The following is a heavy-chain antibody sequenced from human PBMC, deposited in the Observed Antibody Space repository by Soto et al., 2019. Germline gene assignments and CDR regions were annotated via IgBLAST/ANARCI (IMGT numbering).Heavy chain of an antibody. V-gene: IGHV4-34*01. CDR2: INHSGST. D-gene: IGHD3-10*01. CDR1: GGSFSGYY. J-gene: IGHJ4*02. CDR3: ARELLWFGEPNSPDY. Sequence: QVQIQQWGAGLLKLSETLSLTCAVYGGSFSGYYRSWIRQPPGKGLEWIGEINHSGSTNYNPSLKSRVTISVDTSKNQFSLKLSSVTAADTAVYYCARELLWFGEPNSPDYWGQGTLVTVSS.